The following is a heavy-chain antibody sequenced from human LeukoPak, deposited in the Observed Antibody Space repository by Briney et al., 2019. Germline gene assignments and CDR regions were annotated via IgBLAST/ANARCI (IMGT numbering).Heavy chain of an antibody. CDR3: AREITFGGVIVYFDY. J-gene: IGHJ4*02. CDR2: INHSGST. D-gene: IGHD3-16*02. CDR1: GGSFSGYY. V-gene: IGHV4-34*01. Sequence: SETLSLTRAVYGGSFSGYYWSWIRQPPGKGLEWIGEINHSGSTNYNPSLKSRVTISVDTSKNQFSLRLSSVTAADTAVYYCAREITFGGVIVYFDYWGQGTLVTVSS.